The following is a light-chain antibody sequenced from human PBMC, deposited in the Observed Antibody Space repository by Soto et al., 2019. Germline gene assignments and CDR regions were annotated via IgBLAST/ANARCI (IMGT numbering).Light chain of an antibody. V-gene: IGKV1-39*01. Sequence: DLQMTQSPSSLSASVGDRVTITCRASQSISSYLNWYQQKPGKAPKLLIYAASSLQSGVPSRFSGNESGTDFTLTISSLQPEDVATYYCQHSYSTPPSFGQGTKLEIK. CDR2: AAS. CDR3: QHSYSTPPS. J-gene: IGKJ2*01. CDR1: QSISSY.